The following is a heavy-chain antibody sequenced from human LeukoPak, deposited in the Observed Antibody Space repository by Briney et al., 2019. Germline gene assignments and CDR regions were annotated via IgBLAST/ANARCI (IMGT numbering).Heavy chain of an antibody. Sequence: GFLRLSCEASGFTFSTYGMHWVRRAPGKGLEWVAVIWYDGSNEDYADSVKGRFTISRDNYKNTLYLQMNSLRAEDTAVYYCRRGGVGSTSPFDYWGPGTLVTVSS. D-gene: IGHD2-2*01. V-gene: IGHV3-33*01. CDR2: IWYDGSNE. CDR1: GFTFSTYG. J-gene: IGHJ4*02. CDR3: RRGGVGSTSPFDY.